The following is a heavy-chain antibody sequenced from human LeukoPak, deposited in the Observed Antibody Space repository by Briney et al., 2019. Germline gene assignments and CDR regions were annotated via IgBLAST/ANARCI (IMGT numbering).Heavy chain of an antibody. CDR2: IYYIGNT. D-gene: IGHD5-12*01. Sequence: SETLSLTCIVSGGSISGYYWVWIRQPPGKGLEWIGYIYYIGNTNYNPSLRSRVTISVDTSKNQFSLKLSSVTAADTAVYYCARRTGYSGYDRFDYWGQGTLVTVSS. J-gene: IGHJ4*02. V-gene: IGHV4-59*08. CDR1: GGSISGYY. CDR3: ARRTGYSGYDRFDY.